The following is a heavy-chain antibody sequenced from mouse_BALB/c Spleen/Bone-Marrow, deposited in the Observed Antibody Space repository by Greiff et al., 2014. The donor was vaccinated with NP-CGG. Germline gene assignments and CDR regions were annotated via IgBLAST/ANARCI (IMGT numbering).Heavy chain of an antibody. J-gene: IGHJ3*01. CDR3: ARSGYDGFAY. D-gene: IGHD2-2*01. CDR1: GYTFTSYW. CDR2: INPSNGRT. V-gene: IGHV1S81*02. Sequence: QVQLKESGAELVKPGASVKLSCKASGYTFTSYWMHWVKQRPGQGLEWIGEINPSNGRTNYNEKFKSKATLTVDKSSSTAYMQLSSLTSEDSAVYYCARSGYDGFAYWGQGTPVTVSA.